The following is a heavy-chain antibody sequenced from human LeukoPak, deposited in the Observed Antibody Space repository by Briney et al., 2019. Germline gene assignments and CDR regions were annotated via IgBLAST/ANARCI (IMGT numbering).Heavy chain of an antibody. CDR1: GFTFSSYS. J-gene: IGHJ4*02. V-gene: IGHV3-48*02. CDR3: ARDQGIFDY. CDR2: ISSSSKNI. Sequence: PGGSLTLSCAASGFTFSSYSMNWVRQAQGKGLEWVSYISSSSKNIYYADSVKGRFTISRDNAKNSLYLQMNSLRDKDSAVYYCARDQGIFDYWGQGTLVTVSS.